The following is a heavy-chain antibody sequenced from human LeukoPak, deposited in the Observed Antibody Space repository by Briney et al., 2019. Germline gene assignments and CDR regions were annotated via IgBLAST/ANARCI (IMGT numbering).Heavy chain of an antibody. D-gene: IGHD3-22*01. CDR2: ITSRDGTT. Sequence: GGSLRLSCAASGFTFSIYAMSWVRQTPGKGLEWVSSITSRDGTTYYADSVKGRFTISRDNSENTLYLQMNSLRAEDSALYYCARDRPNYYGSDGHYYRRDGDYWGQGTLVAVSS. CDR3: ARDRPNYYGSDGHYYRRDGDY. J-gene: IGHJ4*02. V-gene: IGHV3-23*01. CDR1: GFTFSIYA.